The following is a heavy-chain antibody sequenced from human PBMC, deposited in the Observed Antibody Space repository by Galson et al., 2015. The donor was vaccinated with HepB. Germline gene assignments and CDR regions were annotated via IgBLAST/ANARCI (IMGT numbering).Heavy chain of an antibody. Sequence: SVKVSCKASGGTSSSYAISWVRQAPGQGLEWMGGIIPIFGTANYAQKFQGRVTITADKSTSTAYMELSSLRSEDTAVYYCARGGIAARFDAFDIWGQGTMVTVSS. CDR2: IIPIFGTA. V-gene: IGHV1-69*06. J-gene: IGHJ3*02. CDR3: ARGGIAARFDAFDI. CDR1: GGTSSSYA. D-gene: IGHD6-6*01.